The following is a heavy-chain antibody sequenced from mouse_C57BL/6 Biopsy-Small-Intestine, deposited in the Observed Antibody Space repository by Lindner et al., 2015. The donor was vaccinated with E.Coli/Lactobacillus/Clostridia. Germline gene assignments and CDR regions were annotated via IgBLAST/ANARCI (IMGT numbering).Heavy chain of an antibody. D-gene: IGHD2-5*01. CDR3: AREGVGDYSNPFAY. J-gene: IGHJ3*01. V-gene: IGHV1-81*01. CDR1: GYTFTSYG. CDR2: IYPRSGNT. Sequence: VQLQESGAELARPGASVKLSCKASGYTFTSYGISWVKQRTGQGLEWIGEIYPRSGNTYYNEKFKGKATLTADKSSSTAYMELRSLTSEDSAVYFCAREGVGDYSNPFAYWGQGTLVTVPA.